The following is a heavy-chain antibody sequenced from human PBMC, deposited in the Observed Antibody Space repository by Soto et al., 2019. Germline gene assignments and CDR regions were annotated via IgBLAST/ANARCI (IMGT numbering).Heavy chain of an antibody. D-gene: IGHD3-3*01. V-gene: IGHV1-3*01. CDR2: INAGNGNT. J-gene: IGHJ4*02. CDR3: ARKRNYDFWSGYYDY. Sequence: ASVKVSCKASGYTFTSYAMHWVRQAPGQRLEWMGWINAGNGNTKYSQKFQGRVTITRDTSASTAYMELSSLRSEDTAVYYCARKRNYDFWSGYYDYWGQGTLVTVSS. CDR1: GYTFTSYA.